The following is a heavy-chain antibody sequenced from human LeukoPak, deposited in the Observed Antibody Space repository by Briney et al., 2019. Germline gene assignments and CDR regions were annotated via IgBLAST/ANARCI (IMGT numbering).Heavy chain of an antibody. V-gene: IGHV4-59*08. CDR2: IFSTGST. J-gene: IGHJ4*02. D-gene: IGHD3-22*01. CDR3: ARLLHDGSGYRPDF. Sequence: PSETLSLTCTVSGGSISGYFWYWMRQPPGKGLEWIGHIFSTGSTNYSPSLRSRVTMSLDTPKNQFSLRLSSVTGADTAVYYCARLLHDGSGYRPDFWGQGTLVTVSS. CDR1: GGSISGYF.